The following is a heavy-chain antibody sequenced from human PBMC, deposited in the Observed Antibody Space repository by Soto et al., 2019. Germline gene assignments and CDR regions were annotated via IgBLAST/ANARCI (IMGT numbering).Heavy chain of an antibody. CDR3: ERSTYYDILSGSYYYYAMDV. V-gene: IGHV3-53*01. Sequence: QPGGSLRLSCAASGFTVGSNYMSWVRQAPGKGLEWVSVIYSEGTPYYADSVKGRFTISRENSNNTLYLHMNNLRAEDTAVYYCERSTYYDILSGSYYYYAMDVWGKGTTVTDSS. CDR2: IYSEGTP. D-gene: IGHD3-9*01. J-gene: IGHJ6*04. CDR1: GFTVGSNY.